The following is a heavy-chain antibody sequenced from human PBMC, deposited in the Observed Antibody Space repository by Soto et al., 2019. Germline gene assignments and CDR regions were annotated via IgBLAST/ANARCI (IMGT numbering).Heavy chain of an antibody. Sequence: QVQLVQSGAEVKKPGASVKVSCKASGYTFTSYAIHWVRQAPGQRLEWMGWINAGNGDTKYSQKFQGRVTINRDTTASTAYMELSSLRSEDTAMYYCAREVVALSLYYFDYWGQGTLVTVSS. V-gene: IGHV1-3*01. J-gene: IGHJ4*02. CDR3: AREVVALSLYYFDY. D-gene: IGHD2-15*01. CDR1: GYTFTSYA. CDR2: INAGNGDT.